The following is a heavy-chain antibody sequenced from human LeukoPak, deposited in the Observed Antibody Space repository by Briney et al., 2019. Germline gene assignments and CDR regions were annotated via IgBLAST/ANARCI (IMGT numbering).Heavy chain of an antibody. V-gene: IGHV3-23*01. J-gene: IGHJ4*02. Sequence: GGSLRLSCAASGFTFSNYGMSWVRQAPGKGLEWVSAISGSGVTTYYADSVKGRFTISRDNSKHTLYLQKNSLRAEDTAVYYCSKWKAIVLVPAARSPIDYWGQGTLVTVSS. CDR1: GFTFSNYG. D-gene: IGHD2-2*01. CDR2: ISGSGVTT. CDR3: SKWKAIVLVPAARSPIDY.